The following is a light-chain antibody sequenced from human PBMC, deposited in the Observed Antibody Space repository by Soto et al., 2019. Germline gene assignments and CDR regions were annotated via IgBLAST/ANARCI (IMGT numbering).Light chain of an antibody. V-gene: IGKV3-15*01. CDR3: LQYLSMPRT. Sequence: EIVMTHSPATLSVCPGEIATLSCRASQSVSSNLAWYQQKHGQAPRLLIYGASTRATGIPARFSGSGSGTDFTLTISSLQVEDVALYYCLQYLSMPRTFGQGTKVDIK. J-gene: IGKJ1*01. CDR2: GAS. CDR1: QSVSSN.